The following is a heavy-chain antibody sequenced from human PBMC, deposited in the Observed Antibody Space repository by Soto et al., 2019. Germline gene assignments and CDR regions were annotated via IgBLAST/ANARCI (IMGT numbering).Heavy chain of an antibody. V-gene: IGHV1-69*06. Sequence: SVKVSCKASGGTFSSYAISWVRQAPGQGLEWMGGIIPIFGTANYAQKFQGRVTITADKSTSTAYMELSSLRSEDTAVYYCARYGSGSYYKPTYYYYGMDVWGQGTTVTVS. D-gene: IGHD3-10*01. CDR2: IIPIFGTA. J-gene: IGHJ6*02. CDR3: ARYGSGSYYKPTYYYYGMDV. CDR1: GGTFSSYA.